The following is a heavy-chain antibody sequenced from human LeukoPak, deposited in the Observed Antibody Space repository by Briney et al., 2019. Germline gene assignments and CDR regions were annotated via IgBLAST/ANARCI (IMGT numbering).Heavy chain of an antibody. J-gene: IGHJ4*02. D-gene: IGHD4-17*01. CDR2: INPNSGGT. Sequence: ASVKVSCKASGYTFSGYYMHWVRQAPGQGLEWVGWINPNSGGTNYAQKFQGRVTMTRDTSTSTVYMELSSLRSDDTAVYYCARGGTVLRPNSPYDYWGQGTLVTVSS. CDR3: ARGGTVLRPNSPYDY. CDR1: GYTFSGYY. V-gene: IGHV1-2*02.